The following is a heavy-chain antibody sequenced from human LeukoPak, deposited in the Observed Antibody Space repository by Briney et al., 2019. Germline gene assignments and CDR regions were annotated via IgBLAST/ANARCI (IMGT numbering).Heavy chain of an antibody. V-gene: IGHV4-39*07. Sequence: PSETLSLTCTVSGGSISGSSYYWGWIRQPPGKGLEWIGSIYYSGSTCYNPSLKSRVTISVDTSKNQFSLKLSSVTAADTAVYYCARGVTKGGLYDYVWGKTRPYYYYMDVWGKGTTVTVSS. CDR1: GGSISGSSYY. J-gene: IGHJ6*03. CDR2: IYYSGST. CDR3: ARGVTKGGLYDYVWGKTRPYYYYMDV. D-gene: IGHD3-16*01.